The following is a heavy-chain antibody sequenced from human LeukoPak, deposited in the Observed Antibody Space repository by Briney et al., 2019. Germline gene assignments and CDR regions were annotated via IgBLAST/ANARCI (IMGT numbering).Heavy chain of an antibody. V-gene: IGHV3-7*01. CDR2: MHQDGREK. Sequence: GGSLRLSCAASGFTFSNYWMTWVRQAPGKGLEWVATMHQDGREKYYVDSVKGRFTISRDNAKSSLYLQMNSLRVEDSAVYYCASIRSTTVWGQGTLVTVSS. CDR3: ASIRSTTV. J-gene: IGHJ4*02. D-gene: IGHD1-1*01. CDR1: GFTFSNYW.